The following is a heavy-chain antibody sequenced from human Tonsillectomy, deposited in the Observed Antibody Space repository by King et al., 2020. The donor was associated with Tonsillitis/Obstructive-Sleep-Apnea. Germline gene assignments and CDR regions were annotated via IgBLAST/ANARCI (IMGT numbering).Heavy chain of an antibody. CDR1: GFTFSNYA. CDR3: ARDRGGSSWYINWFDP. Sequence: VQLVESGGGVVQPGRSLRLSCAASGFTFSNYAMHWVRQAPGKGLEWVAVISYDGSNKYYADSVKGRFTISRDNSKNTLYLQMNSLRAEDTAVYYCARDRGGSSWYINWFDPWGQGTLVTVSS. J-gene: IGHJ5*02. CDR2: ISYDGSNK. D-gene: IGHD6-13*01. V-gene: IGHV3-30*04.